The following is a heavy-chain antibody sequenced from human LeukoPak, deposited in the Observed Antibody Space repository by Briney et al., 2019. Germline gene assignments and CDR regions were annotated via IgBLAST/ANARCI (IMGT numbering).Heavy chain of an antibody. V-gene: IGHV3-7*01. Sequence: GGSLRLSCAASGFTLSSYAMTWVRQAPGKGLEWVATMRVDGSTEYPVDSMKGRFTISRDNAKNSLHLQMNSLRAEDTAVYYCATYSGPDKWDASDMWGQGTLVTVSS. J-gene: IGHJ3*02. CDR2: MRVDGSTE. D-gene: IGHD1-26*01. CDR1: GFTLSSYA. CDR3: ATYSGPDKWDASDM.